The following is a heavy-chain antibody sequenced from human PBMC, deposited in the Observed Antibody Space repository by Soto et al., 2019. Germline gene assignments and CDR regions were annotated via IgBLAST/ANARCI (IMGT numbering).Heavy chain of an antibody. CDR1: GFTFSSYA. J-gene: IGHJ4*02. D-gene: IGHD6-6*01. CDR2: ISYDGSNK. Sequence: GGSLRLSCAASGFTFSSYAMHWVRQAPGKGLEWVAVISYDGSNKYYADSVKGRFTISRDNSKNTLYLQMNSLRAEDTAVYYCARDPGSSSSYFDYWGQGTLVTVSS. CDR3: ARDPGSSSSYFDY. V-gene: IGHV3-30-3*01.